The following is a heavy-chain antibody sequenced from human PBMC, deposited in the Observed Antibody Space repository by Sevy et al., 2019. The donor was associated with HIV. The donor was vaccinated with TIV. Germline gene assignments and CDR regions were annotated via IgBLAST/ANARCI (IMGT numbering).Heavy chain of an antibody. V-gene: IGHV3-30-3*01. D-gene: IGHD6-13*01. CDR1: GFTFSSYA. CDR2: ISYDGSNK. Sequence: GGSLRLSCAASGFTFSSYAMHWVRHAPGKGLEWVAVISYDGSNKYYADSVKGRFTISRDNSKNTLYLQMNSLRAEDTAVYYCASDEHSSSSYHYGMDVWGQGTTVTVSS. J-gene: IGHJ6*02. CDR3: ASDEHSSSSYHYGMDV.